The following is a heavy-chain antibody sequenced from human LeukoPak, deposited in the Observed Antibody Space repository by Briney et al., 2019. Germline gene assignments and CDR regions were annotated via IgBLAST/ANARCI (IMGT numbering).Heavy chain of an antibody. J-gene: IGHJ4*02. CDR1: GFTFSNAW. CDR2: IKAKTEGGTA. CDR3: ATPQWLGAQ. D-gene: IGHD6-19*01. V-gene: IGHV3-15*01. Sequence: GGSLRLSCAASGFTFSNAWMTWVRQGPGKGLEWVGRIKAKTEGGTADYAAPVKGRFTISRDDSKNTLYLQMNSLKTEDTAMYYCATPQWLGAQWGQGTLVTVSS.